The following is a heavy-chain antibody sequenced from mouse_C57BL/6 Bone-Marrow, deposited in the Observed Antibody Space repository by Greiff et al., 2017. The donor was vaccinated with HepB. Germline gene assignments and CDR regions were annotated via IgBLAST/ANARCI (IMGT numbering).Heavy chain of an antibody. V-gene: IGHV5-15*01. J-gene: IGHJ4*01. CDR2: ISNLAYSI. Sequence: EVKLMESGGGLVQPGGSLKLSCAASGFTFSDYGMAWVRQAPRKGPEWVAFISNLAYSIYYADTVTGRFTISRENAKNTLYLEMSSLRSEDTAMYYCARRHYYGSSYGYAMDYWGQGTSVTVSS. CDR3: ARRHYYGSSYGYAMDY. CDR1: GFTFSDYG. D-gene: IGHD1-1*01.